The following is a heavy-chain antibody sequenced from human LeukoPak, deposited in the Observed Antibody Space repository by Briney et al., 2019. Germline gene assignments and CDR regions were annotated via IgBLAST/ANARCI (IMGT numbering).Heavy chain of an antibody. CDR1: GRPINTGGYY. CDR2: ISYSGST. D-gene: IGHD1-26*01. CDR3: ATYSGNLVGNWFDP. J-gene: IGHJ5*02. Sequence: SETLSPTCTVSGRPINTGGYYWSWIRQDPEEGLEWIGYISYSGSTYYNPSLKSRVTISVDTSKNQYSLKLSSVTAADTAVYYCATYSGNLVGNWFDPWGQGTLVTVSS. V-gene: IGHV4-31*03.